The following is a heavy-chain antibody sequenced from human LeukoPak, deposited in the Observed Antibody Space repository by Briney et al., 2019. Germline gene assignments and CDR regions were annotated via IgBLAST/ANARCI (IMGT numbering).Heavy chain of an antibody. D-gene: IGHD2-15*01. Sequence: SETLSLTCTVSGGSFSGYYWSWIRQPPGKGLEWIGYICYSGSTNYNPSLKSRVTISVDTSKNQFSLKLSSVTAADTAVYYCARDLPGGSPAEWFDPWGQGTLVTVSS. CDR2: ICYSGST. V-gene: IGHV4-59*01. CDR1: GGSFSGYY. J-gene: IGHJ5*02. CDR3: ARDLPGGSPAEWFDP.